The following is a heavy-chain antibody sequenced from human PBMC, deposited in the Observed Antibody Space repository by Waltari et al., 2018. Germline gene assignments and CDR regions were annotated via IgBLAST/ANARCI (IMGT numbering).Heavy chain of an antibody. CDR1: GGTFSSYA. V-gene: IGHV1-69*04. CDR3: AREGWQLVRWFDP. Sequence: QVQLVQSGAEVKKPGSSVKVSCKASGGTFSSYAISWVRQAPGQGLEWMGRIIPILGIAKHAQNVKGGVTITADKSTSTAYMELSSLSSEDSAVYYCAREGWQLVRWFDPWGQGTLVTVSS. J-gene: IGHJ5*02. D-gene: IGHD6-13*01. CDR2: IIPILGIA.